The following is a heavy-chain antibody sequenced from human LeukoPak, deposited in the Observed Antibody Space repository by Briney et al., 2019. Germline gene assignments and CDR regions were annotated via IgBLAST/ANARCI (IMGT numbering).Heavy chain of an antibody. Sequence: GGSLRLSCADSGFTFSNYWMHWVRQTPGEGLVCVSLIKGDGSSTTYADSVKGRFTILRDNAKNTVYLQMNSLRAEDTAVYYCARGNYHAMDVWGQGTTVTVSS. CDR3: ARGNYHAMDV. CDR2: IKGDGSST. V-gene: IGHV3-74*01. CDR1: GFTFSNYW. J-gene: IGHJ6*02.